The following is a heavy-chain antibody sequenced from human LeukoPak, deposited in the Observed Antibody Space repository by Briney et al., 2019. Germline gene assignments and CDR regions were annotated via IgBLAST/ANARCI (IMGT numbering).Heavy chain of an antibody. V-gene: IGHV3-23*01. D-gene: IGHD1-26*01. CDR3: ARGKVGATVYFDY. CDR2: ISDSGGRT. Sequence: GGSLRLSCAASAFTFSNYAISWVRQAPGKGLEWVSVISDSGGRTYYADSVKGRFTISRDNSKNTLYLQMNSLRAEDTALYYCARGKVGATVYFDYWGQGTLVTVSS. CDR1: AFTFSNYA. J-gene: IGHJ4*02.